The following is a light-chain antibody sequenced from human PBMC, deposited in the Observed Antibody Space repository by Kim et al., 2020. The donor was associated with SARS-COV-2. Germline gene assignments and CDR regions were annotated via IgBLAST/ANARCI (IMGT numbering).Light chain of an antibody. CDR2: GAS. CDR3: LQHNSYPIT. J-gene: IGKJ5*01. CDR1: QDIRND. V-gene: IGKV1-17*01. Sequence: ASVGDSVTLTCRASQDIRNDLGWYQQSPGRAPKRLIYGASSLQSGVPSRFSGSGSGTEFTLTISSLQPEDFATYFCLQHNSYPITFGQGTRLEIK.